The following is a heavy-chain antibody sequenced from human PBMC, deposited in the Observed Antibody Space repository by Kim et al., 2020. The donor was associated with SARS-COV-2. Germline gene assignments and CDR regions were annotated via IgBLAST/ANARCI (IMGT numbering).Heavy chain of an antibody. CDR1: GGSFSGYY. Sequence: SETLSLTCAVYGGSFSGYYWSWIRQPPGKGLEWIGEINHSGSTNYNPSLKIRVTISVDTSKNQFSLKLSSVTAADTAVYYCARTRSARQQLTDNNWFDPWGQGTLVTVSS. CDR3: ARTRSARQQLTDNNWFDP. J-gene: IGHJ5*02. D-gene: IGHD6-13*01. CDR2: INHSGST. V-gene: IGHV4-34*01.